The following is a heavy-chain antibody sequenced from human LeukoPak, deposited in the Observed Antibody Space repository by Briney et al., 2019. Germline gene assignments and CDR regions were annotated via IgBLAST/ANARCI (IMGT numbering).Heavy chain of an antibody. Sequence: PGRSLRLSCAASGFTLNDYAMHWVRHGPGKGLECVSGISWNGGGIGYVDSVKGRFTISRDNAKNSLYLQMNSLRAEDTAVYYCAKDVSFDVDYGMDVWGQGTTGTVSS. CDR3: AKDVSFDVDYGMDV. J-gene: IGHJ6*02. V-gene: IGHV3-9*01. D-gene: IGHD3/OR15-3a*01. CDR2: ISWNGGGI. CDR1: GFTLNDYA.